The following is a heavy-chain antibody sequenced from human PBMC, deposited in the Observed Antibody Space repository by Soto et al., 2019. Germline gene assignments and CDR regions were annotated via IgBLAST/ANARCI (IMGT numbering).Heavy chain of an antibody. CDR2: IYYSGST. Sequence: QVQLQESGPGLVKPSQTLSLTCTFSGGSISSGGYYWSWIRQHPGKGLEWIGYIYYSGSTYYNPSLKSRVSISVDTSKNQFSLKLSAVTAADTAVYYCARVAGVLGCSSTSCYMGGYFDYWGQGTLVTVSS. CDR3: ARVAGVLGCSSTSCYMGGYFDY. V-gene: IGHV4-31*03. D-gene: IGHD2-2*01. CDR1: GGSISSGGYY. J-gene: IGHJ4*02.